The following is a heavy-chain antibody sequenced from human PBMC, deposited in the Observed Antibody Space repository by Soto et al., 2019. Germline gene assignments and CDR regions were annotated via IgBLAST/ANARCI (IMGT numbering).Heavy chain of an antibody. CDR1: GGSFSGYY. D-gene: IGHD3-10*01. J-gene: IGHJ6*03. CDR2: INHSGST. CDR3: ARAAGSYMFYYYCYYMDV. Sequence: QVQLQQWGAGLLKPSETLSLTCAVYGGSFSGYYWSWIRQPPGKGLEWIGEINHSGSTNYNPSLKSRVTISVDTSKNQFSLKLSSVTAADTAVYYCARAAGSYMFYYYCYYMDVWGKGTTVSVSS. V-gene: IGHV4-34*01.